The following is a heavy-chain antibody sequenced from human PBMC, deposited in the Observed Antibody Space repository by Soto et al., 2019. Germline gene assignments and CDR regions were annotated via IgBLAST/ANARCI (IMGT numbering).Heavy chain of an antibody. D-gene: IGHD2-21*02. V-gene: IGHV1-46*02. CDR3: ARGGHIAVVTASFDY. Sequence: ASVKVSCAQSGYTFNTYYRHWVRQAPGQALEWMGVIHPSGGGTTYAQKFLGRVTVTRDTSTGTVFMELSSLRSDDTAVYYCARGGHIAVVTASFDYWGQGTLVTVSS. J-gene: IGHJ4*02. CDR1: GYTFNTYY. CDR2: IHPSGGGT.